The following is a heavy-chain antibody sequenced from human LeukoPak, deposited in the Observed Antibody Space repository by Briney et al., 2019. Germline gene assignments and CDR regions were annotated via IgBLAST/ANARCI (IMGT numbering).Heavy chain of an antibody. Sequence: PSETLSLTCGVYSESFSGYFWTYIRQPPGGGPELNGDINHRGSTNYNPSLKSRVTISVDTSKNQFSLRLTSVTAADTAVYYCARGSIYYGDSSAYFDYWGQGSLVTVSS. CDR3: ARGSIYYGDSSAYFDY. CDR1: SESFSGYF. CDR2: INHRGST. V-gene: IGHV4-34*01. D-gene: IGHD3-22*01. J-gene: IGHJ4*02.